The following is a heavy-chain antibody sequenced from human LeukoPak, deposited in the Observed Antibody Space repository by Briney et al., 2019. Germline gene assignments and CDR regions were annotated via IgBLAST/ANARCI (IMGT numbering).Heavy chain of an antibody. Sequence: PGGSLRLSCAASGFTFSSYSMNWVRQAPGKGLESVSSITSSSYIYYADSVKGRFTISRDNAKNSLYLQMNSLRAEDTALYYCARDRELRYCSSTTCYNYFAMDVWGQGTTVTVSS. CDR1: GFTFSSYS. D-gene: IGHD2-2*02. J-gene: IGHJ6*02. CDR3: ARDRELRYCSSTTCYNYFAMDV. CDR2: ITSSSYI. V-gene: IGHV3-21*01.